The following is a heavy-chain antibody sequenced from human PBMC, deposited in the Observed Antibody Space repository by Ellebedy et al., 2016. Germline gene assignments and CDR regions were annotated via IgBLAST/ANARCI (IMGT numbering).Heavy chain of an antibody. CDR2: ISGSGGST. CDR3: ARSYSSGWFDY. J-gene: IGHJ4*02. D-gene: IGHD6-19*01. Sequence: GESLKISCAASGFTFSSYTMSWVRQAPGKGLEWVSVISGSGGSTYYADSVKGRFTVSRDNSRNTLYLQMNSLRAEDTAVYWCARSYSSGWFDYWGQGTLVTVSS. CDR1: GFTFSSYT. V-gene: IGHV3-23*01.